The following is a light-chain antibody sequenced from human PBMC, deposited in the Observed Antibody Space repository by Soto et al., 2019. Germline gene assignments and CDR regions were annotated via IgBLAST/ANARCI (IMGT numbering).Light chain of an antibody. CDR3: GTWHSTVSVELG. CDR2: DDD. CDR1: NSNIGANS. Sequence: QSVLTQPPSVSAAPGQKVTISCSGSNSNIGANSVSWYQHLPGTAPKVVIYDDDKRPSGIPDRFSGSKSGTSANLDITGLQSGDEADYYCGTWHSTVSVELGLGGGTKVTVL. J-gene: IGLJ3*02. V-gene: IGLV1-51*01.